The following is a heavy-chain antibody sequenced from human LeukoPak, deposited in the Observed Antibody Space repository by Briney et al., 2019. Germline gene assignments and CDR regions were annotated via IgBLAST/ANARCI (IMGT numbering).Heavy chain of an antibody. D-gene: IGHD2-2*03. Sequence: SGTLSLTRAVSGGSISSSNWWSWVRQPPGKGLEWIGEIYHSGSTNYNPSLKSRVTISVDKSKNQFSLKLSSVTAADTAVYYCARGTGYCSSTSCRLAYRYYFDYWGQGTLVTVSS. CDR3: ARGTGYCSSTSCRLAYRYYFDY. CDR1: GGSISSSNW. J-gene: IGHJ4*02. CDR2: IYHSGST. V-gene: IGHV4-4*02.